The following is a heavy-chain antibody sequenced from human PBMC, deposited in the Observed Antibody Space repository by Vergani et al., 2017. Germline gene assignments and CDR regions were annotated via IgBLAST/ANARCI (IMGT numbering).Heavy chain of an antibody. CDR1: GFTFSSYS. V-gene: IGHV3-21*01. Sequence: EVQLVESGGGLVKPGGSLRLSCAASGFTFSSYSMNWVRQAPGKGLEWVSSISSSSSYIYYADSVKGRFTISRDNSKNTLYLQMNSLRAEDTAVYYCARDGGYCSSTSCYYYYYMDVWGKGTTVTVSS. CDR2: ISSSSSYI. J-gene: IGHJ6*03. CDR3: ARDGGYCSSTSCYYYYYMDV. D-gene: IGHD2-2*01.